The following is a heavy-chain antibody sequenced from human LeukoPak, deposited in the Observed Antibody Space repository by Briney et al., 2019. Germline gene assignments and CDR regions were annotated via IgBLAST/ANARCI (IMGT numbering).Heavy chain of an antibody. CDR2: IYYSGST. CDR3: ARDNRGYDY. CDR1: GGSISSYY. Sequence: SETLSLTCTVSGGSISSYYWSWIRQPPGKGLEWIGYIYYSGSTNYKPSLKSRVTMSVDTSKNLFSLKLSPVTAADTAVYYCARDNRGYDYWGQGTLVTVSS. D-gene: IGHD3-16*01. V-gene: IGHV4-59*12. J-gene: IGHJ4*02.